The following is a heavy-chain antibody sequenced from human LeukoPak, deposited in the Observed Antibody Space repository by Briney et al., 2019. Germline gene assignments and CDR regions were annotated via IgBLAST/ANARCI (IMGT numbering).Heavy chain of an antibody. CDR1: GFTFSSYS. Sequence: GGSLRLSCAASGFTFSSYSMNWVRQAPGKGLEWVSSISSSSSSYIYYADSVKGRFTISRDNAKNSLYLQMNSLRAEDTAVYYCARDRSKLLWFGELLSDAFDIWGQGTMVTVSS. D-gene: IGHD3-10*01. J-gene: IGHJ3*02. CDR2: ISSSSSSYI. CDR3: ARDRSKLLWFGELLSDAFDI. V-gene: IGHV3-21*01.